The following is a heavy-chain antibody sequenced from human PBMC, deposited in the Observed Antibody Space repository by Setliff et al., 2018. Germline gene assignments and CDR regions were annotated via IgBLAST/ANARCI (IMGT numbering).Heavy chain of an antibody. J-gene: IGHJ4*02. CDR3: AMKGGDFPSSWYTFDY. D-gene: IGHD6-13*01. CDR2: INPNSGGT. Sequence: ASVKVSCKASGYTFTGYYMHWVRQAPGQGLEWMGWINPNSGGTNYAQKFQGWVTMTRNTSISTAYMELSSLRSEDTAVYYCAMKGGDFPSSWYTFDYWGQGTLVTVSS. V-gene: IGHV1-2*04. CDR1: GYTFTGYY.